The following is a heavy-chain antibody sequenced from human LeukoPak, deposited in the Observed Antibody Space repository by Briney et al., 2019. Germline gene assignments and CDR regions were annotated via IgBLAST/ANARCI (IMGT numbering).Heavy chain of an antibody. D-gene: IGHD2-15*01. CDR2: INHSGST. Sequence: SETLSPTCAGYGGSFSGYYWSWIRQPPGKGLEWVGEINHSGSTNYNPSLMSGGTISVHTSKNHFFLKLISVTAADTAADYCASPTGCYRFDYFDYWGQGTLVTVSS. CDR1: GGSFSGYY. CDR3: ASPTGCYRFDYFDY. V-gene: IGHV4-34*01. J-gene: IGHJ4*02.